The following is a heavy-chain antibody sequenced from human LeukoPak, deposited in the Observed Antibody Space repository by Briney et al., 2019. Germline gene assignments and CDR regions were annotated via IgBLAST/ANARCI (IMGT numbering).Heavy chain of an antibody. CDR2: IIPIFGTA. CDR1: GGTFSSYA. V-gene: IGHV1-69*13. CDR3: ARDRGYSYGHDLYYYYGMDV. J-gene: IGHJ6*02. Sequence: GASVKVSCKASGGTFSSYAISWVRQAPGQGLEWMGGIIPIFGTANYAQKFQGRVTITADESTSTAYMELSSLRSEDTAVYYCARDRGYSYGHDLYYYYGMDVWGQGTTVTVSS. D-gene: IGHD5-18*01.